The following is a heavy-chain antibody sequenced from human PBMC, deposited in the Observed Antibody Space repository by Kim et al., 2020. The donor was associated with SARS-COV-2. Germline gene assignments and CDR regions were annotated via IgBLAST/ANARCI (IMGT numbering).Heavy chain of an antibody. Sequence: GGSLRLSCAASGFTFSSYEMNWVRQAPGKGLEWVSYISSSGSTIYYADSVKGRFTISRDNAKNSLYLQMNSLRAEDTAVYYCARDGYGDYEFGYWGQGTLVTVSS. D-gene: IGHD4-17*01. V-gene: IGHV3-48*03. CDR1: GFTFSSYE. CDR2: ISSSGSTI. J-gene: IGHJ4*02. CDR3: ARDGYGDYEFGY.